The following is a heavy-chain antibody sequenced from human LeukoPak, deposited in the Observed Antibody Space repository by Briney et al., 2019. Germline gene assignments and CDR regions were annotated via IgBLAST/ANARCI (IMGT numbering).Heavy chain of an antibody. Sequence: SETLSLTCTVSGSSISSYYWSWIRQPPGKGLEWIGYIYKSGNTKYNPSLKSRVTISIDTSKNQFSLKMSSVTAADTAVYFCARGGNSEGWFDPWGQGTLVTVSS. CDR1: GSSISSYY. CDR2: IYKSGNT. CDR3: ARGGNSEGWFDP. V-gene: IGHV4-59*01. D-gene: IGHD4-23*01. J-gene: IGHJ5*02.